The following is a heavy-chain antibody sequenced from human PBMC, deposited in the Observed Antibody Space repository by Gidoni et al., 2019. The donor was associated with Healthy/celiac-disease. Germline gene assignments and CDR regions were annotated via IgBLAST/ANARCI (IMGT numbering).Heavy chain of an antibody. CDR3: AREYPIVKVPAATYMQSYYMDV. D-gene: IGHD2-2*01. J-gene: IGHJ6*03. Sequence: QVQLQQWGAGLLKPSETLSITCAVYGGSFRGYYWSWIRQPPGKGLEWIGEINPSGSTNYNTSLKSRVTISVDTSKNQFSLKLSSVTAADTAVYYCAREYPIVKVPAATYMQSYYMDVWGKGTTVTVSS. V-gene: IGHV4-34*01. CDR1: GGSFRGYY. CDR2: INPSGST.